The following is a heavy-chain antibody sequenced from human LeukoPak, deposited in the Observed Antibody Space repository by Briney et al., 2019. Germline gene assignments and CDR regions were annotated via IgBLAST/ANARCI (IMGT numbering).Heavy chain of an antibody. Sequence: PGGSLRLSCAASGFAFSSFSMNWVRQAPGKGLEWVSYISGDSSTIYYADSVKGQFTISRDSAKNSLYLQMSSLRDEDTAVYYCARDLHSGAYPFDYWGQGTLVTVSS. CDR3: ARDLHSGAYPFDY. V-gene: IGHV3-48*02. J-gene: IGHJ4*02. CDR2: ISGDSSTI. CDR1: GFAFSSFS. D-gene: IGHD1-26*01.